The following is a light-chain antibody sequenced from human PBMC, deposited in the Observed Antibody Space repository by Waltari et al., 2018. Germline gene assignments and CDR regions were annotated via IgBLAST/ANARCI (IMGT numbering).Light chain of an antibody. CDR2: WAS. Sequence: DIVMTQSPDSLAVSLGERATINCKSSQSVFYSSNNKNYLAWYQHKPGQPPKLLIHWASTRESGVPGRFSGSGSGTDFTLTISSLQAEDVAVYYCQQYHSPPYTFGQGTRLEIK. J-gene: IGKJ2*01. CDR3: QQYHSPPYT. CDR1: QSVFYSSNNKNY. V-gene: IGKV4-1*01.